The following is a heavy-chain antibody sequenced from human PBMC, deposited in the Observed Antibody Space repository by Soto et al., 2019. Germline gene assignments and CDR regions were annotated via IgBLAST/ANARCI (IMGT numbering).Heavy chain of an antibody. CDR2: ISGNGRNE. J-gene: IGHJ6*03. CDR1: GFLFNDYA. V-gene: IGHV3-23*01. CDR3: VKGMNYYYYYMDV. Sequence: DVQLLESGGGLVPPGGSLRLSCAASGFLFNDYAMTWVRQAPGKGLEWVSAISGNGRNEYYADSVKGRFTISRDNSENMMSLQMNGLRAEDTAKYYCVKGMNYYYYYMDVWGKGTTVTVSS.